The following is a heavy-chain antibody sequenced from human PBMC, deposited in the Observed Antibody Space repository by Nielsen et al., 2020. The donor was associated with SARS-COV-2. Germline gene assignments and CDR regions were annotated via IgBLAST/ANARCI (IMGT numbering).Heavy chain of an antibody. D-gene: IGHD5-24*01. CDR3: ARSVAEMVRGYYMDV. V-gene: IGHV3-11*04. CDR2: ISSSGSTI. J-gene: IGHJ6*03. CDR1: GFTFSDYY. Sequence: GGSLRLSCAASGFTFSDYYMSWIRQAPGKGLEWVSYISSSGSTIYYADSVKGRFTISRDNSKNTLYLQMNSLRAEDTAVYYCARSVAEMVRGYYMDVWGRGTTVTVSS.